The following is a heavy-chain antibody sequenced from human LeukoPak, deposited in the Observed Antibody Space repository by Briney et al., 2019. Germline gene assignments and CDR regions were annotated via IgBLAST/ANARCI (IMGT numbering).Heavy chain of an antibody. CDR2: IYYSGTT. J-gene: IGHJ5*02. Sequence: SETLSLTCTVSGGSISSSSYYWSWIRQPPGKGLEWIGYIYYSGTTNYNPSLKSRVTISVDTSKNQFSLRLSSVTAADTAVYYCARGDCSSPSCYLSDWFDPWGQGTLVTVST. V-gene: IGHV4-61*05. CDR1: GGSISSSSYY. D-gene: IGHD2-2*01. CDR3: ARGDCSSPSCYLSDWFDP.